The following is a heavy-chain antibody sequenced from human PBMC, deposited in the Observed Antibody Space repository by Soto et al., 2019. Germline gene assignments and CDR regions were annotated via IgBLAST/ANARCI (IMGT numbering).Heavy chain of an antibody. D-gene: IGHD1-20*01. CDR2: IYYSGST. Sequence: QVQLQESGPGLVKPSQTLSLTCTVSGGSISSGGYYWSWIRQHPGKGLEWSGYIYYSGSTYYNPSSKSRVTISADTSKNQFSLKLSSVTAADTAVYYCARFIPGTGSDYWGQGTLVTVSS. J-gene: IGHJ4*02. CDR1: GGSISSGGYY. V-gene: IGHV4-31*03. CDR3: ARFIPGTGSDY.